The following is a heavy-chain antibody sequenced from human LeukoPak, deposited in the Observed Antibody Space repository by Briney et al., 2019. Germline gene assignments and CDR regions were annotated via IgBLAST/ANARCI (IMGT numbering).Heavy chain of an antibody. J-gene: IGHJ4*02. V-gene: IGHV4-59*01. CDR1: GGSISSYY. Sequence: SETLSLTCTVSGGSISSYYWSWIRQPPGKGLEWIRYIYYSGSTNYNPSLKSRVTISVDTSKNQFSLKLSSVTAADTAVYYCARVEWELGYFDYWGQGTLVTVSS. CDR3: ARVEWELGYFDY. D-gene: IGHD1-26*01. CDR2: IYYSGST.